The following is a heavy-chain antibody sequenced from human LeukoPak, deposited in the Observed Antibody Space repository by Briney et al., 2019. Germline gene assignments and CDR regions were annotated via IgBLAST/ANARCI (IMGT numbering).Heavy chain of an antibody. CDR3: ARTEDGYFDY. Sequence: SQTLSLTCAISGDSVSSNRAGWNWIRQSPSRGLEWLGRTYYRSKWYNGYAISVKSRITINPDTSKNQFSLQLNSVTPEDTAVYYCARTEDGYFDYWGQGTLVTVSS. CDR1: GDSVSSNRAG. J-gene: IGHJ4*02. D-gene: IGHD2-15*01. CDR2: TYYRSKWYN. V-gene: IGHV6-1*01.